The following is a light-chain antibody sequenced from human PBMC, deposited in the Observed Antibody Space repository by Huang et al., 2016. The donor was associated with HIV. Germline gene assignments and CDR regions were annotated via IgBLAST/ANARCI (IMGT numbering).Light chain of an antibody. CDR1: QSVLYSSNNKNY. V-gene: IGKV4-1*01. CDR2: WAS. Sequence: DIVMTQSPDSLAVSLGERATINCKSRQSVLYSSNNKNYLAWYQQKPGQPPKLLIYWASTRESGVPDRCSGSGSGTDFTLTISSLQAEDVAVYYCQQYLRTPLTFGGGTKVEIK. CDR3: QQYLRTPLT. J-gene: IGKJ4*01.